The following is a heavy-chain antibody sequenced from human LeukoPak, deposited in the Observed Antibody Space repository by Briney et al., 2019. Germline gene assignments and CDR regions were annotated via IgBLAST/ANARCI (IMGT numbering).Heavy chain of an antibody. D-gene: IGHD2-15*01. CDR1: GGSISSGSYY. CDR2: IYTSGST. J-gene: IGHJ4*02. V-gene: IGHV4-61*02. Sequence: SETLSLTCTVSGGSISSGSYYWSWIRQPAGKGLEWIGRIYTSGSTNYNPSLKSRVTISVDTYKNQFSLKLSSVTAADTAVYYCARGFGVVVAAIDYWGQGTLVTVSS. CDR3: ARGFGVVVAAIDY.